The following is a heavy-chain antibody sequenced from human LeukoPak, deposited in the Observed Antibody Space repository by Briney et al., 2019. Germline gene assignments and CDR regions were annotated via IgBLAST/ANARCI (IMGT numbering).Heavy chain of an antibody. V-gene: IGHV4-34*01. CDR1: GGSFSGYY. Sequence: SETLSLTCAVYGGSFSGYYWSWIRQPPGKGLEWIGEINHSGSTNYNPSLKSRVTISVDMSKNQFSLKLSSVTAADTAVYYCARGRRWLQYEKLIDYWGQGTLVTVSS. J-gene: IGHJ4*02. CDR2: INHSGST. D-gene: IGHD5-24*01. CDR3: ARGRRWLQYEKLIDY.